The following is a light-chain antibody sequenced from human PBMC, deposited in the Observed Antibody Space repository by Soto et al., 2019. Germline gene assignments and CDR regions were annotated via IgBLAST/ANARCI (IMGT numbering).Light chain of an antibody. CDR2: DAS. CDR3: QQYNSYSKT. Sequence: DIQMTQSPSTLSASVGDRVTITCRASQSISSWLAWYQQKPGQAPKLLTYDASSLESGVPSRFSGSGSGTEFTLTIRSLLPDDFATYYCQQYNSYSKTFGQGTKVDIK. V-gene: IGKV1-5*01. CDR1: QSISSW. J-gene: IGKJ1*01.